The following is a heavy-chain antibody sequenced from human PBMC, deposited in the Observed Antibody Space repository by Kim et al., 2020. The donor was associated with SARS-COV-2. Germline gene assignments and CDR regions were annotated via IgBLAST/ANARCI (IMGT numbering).Heavy chain of an antibody. J-gene: IGHJ6*02. CDR3: ARGIMLSYSDYYYGMDV. V-gene: IGHV3-33*01. CDR1: GFTFSSYG. CDR2: IWYDGSNK. Sequence: GGSLRLSCAASGFTFSSYGMHWVRQAPGKGLEWVAVIWYDGSNKYYADSVKGRFTISRDNSKNTLYLQMNSLRAEDTAVYYCARGIMLSYSDYYYGMDVWGQGTTVTVSS. D-gene: IGHD2-8*01.